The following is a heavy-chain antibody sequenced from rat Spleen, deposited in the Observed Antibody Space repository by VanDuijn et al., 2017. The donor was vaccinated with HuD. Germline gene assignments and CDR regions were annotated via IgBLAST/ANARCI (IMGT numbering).Heavy chain of an antibody. Sequence: QVQLKESGPGLVQPSQTLFLTCTVSGFSLTSYTVSWVRQPPGKGLEWMGVIWNSGGTRYNSALKSRLSISKDTSKSQVLLKMNSLQTEDTATYYCARDPGLLRTIWGYCDYWGQGVMVTVSS. CDR3: ARDPGLLRTIWGYCDY. J-gene: IGHJ2*01. CDR1: GFSLTSYT. V-gene: IGHV2-41*01. CDR2: IWNSGGT. D-gene: IGHD1-6*01.